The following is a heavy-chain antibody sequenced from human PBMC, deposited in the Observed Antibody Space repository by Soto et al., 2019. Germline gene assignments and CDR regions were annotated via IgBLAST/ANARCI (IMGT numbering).Heavy chain of an antibody. J-gene: IGHJ6*02. CDR1: GFTFSSYA. Sequence: HPGGSLRLSCAASGFTFSSYAMHWVRQAPGKGLEWVAVISYDGSNKYYADSVKGRFTISRDNSKNTLYLQMNSLRAEDTAVYYCARVRQGGAIAGNYYYYYGMDVWGQGTTVNVSS. CDR3: ARVRQGGAIAGNYYYYYGMDV. V-gene: IGHV3-30-3*01. CDR2: ISYDGSNK. D-gene: IGHD3-16*02.